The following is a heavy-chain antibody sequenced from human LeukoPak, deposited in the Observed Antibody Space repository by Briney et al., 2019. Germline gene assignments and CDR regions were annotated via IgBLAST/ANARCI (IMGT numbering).Heavy chain of an antibody. J-gene: IGHJ4*02. CDR2: IYSAGTT. Sequence: PGGSLRLSCAASGFAVNSNYMSWVRQAPGKGLEWVSVIYSAGTTFYADSVKGRLSISRDNSKNTLYLHMYSLRAEDTAVYYCAGGVLPYYFDYWGQGTLVTVSA. CDR3: AGGVLPYYFDY. D-gene: IGHD3-3*01. V-gene: IGHV3-66*01. CDR1: GFAVNSNY.